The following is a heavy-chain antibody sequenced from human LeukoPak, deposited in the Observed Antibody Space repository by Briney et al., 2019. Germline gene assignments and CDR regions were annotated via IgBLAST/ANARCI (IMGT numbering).Heavy chain of an antibody. CDR3: AIRDNPVFDY. CDR1: GGSFSGYY. V-gene: IGHV4-34*01. CDR2: INHSGST. J-gene: IGHJ4*02. D-gene: IGHD1-14*01. Sequence: PSETLSLTCAVYGGSFSGYYWSWIRQPPGKRLEWIGEINHSGSTNYNPSLKSRVTISVDTSKNQFSLKLSSVTAADTAVYYCAIRDNPVFDYWGQGTLVTVSS.